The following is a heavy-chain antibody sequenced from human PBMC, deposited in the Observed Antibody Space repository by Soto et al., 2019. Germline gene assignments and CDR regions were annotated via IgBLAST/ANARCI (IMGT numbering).Heavy chain of an antibody. CDR1: GFTFSIYW. CDR2: INSDGSST. J-gene: IGHJ6*02. Sequence: EVQLVESGGGLVQPGGSLRLSCAASGFTFSIYWMHWVRQAPGKGLVWVSRINSDGSSTSYADSVKGRFTISRGNATNTLYLQMNTLRAEDTAVYYCARMWAVSGLYYYYGMDVWGQGTTVTVAS. D-gene: IGHD1-26*01. V-gene: IGHV3-74*01. CDR3: ARMWAVSGLYYYYGMDV.